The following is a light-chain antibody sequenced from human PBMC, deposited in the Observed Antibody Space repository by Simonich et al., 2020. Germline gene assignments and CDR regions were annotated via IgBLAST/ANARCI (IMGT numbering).Light chain of an antibody. CDR2: AAS. J-gene: IGKJ1*01. CDR3: QQYYSYPRT. CDR1: QGISSY. V-gene: IGKV1-8*01. Sequence: AIRMTQSPSSLSASTGNRVTITCRADQGISSYLAWYQHKPGKAPELLIYAASTLQSGVPSRFSGSGSWTDFTLPISCLQSEDCATYYCQQYYSYPRTFGQGTKVEIK.